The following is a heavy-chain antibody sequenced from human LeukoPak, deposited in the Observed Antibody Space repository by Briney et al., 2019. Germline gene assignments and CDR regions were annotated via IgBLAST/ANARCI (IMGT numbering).Heavy chain of an antibody. D-gene: IGHD1-26*01. Sequence: GGSLRLSCAASGFTFSSYAMSWVRQAPGRGLEWVSAISGSGGSTYYADSVKGRFTISRDNSKNTLYLQMNSLRAEDTAVYYCAKHRGASGSYKNFDYWGQGTLVTVSS. CDR2: ISGSGGST. CDR1: GFTFSSYA. V-gene: IGHV3-23*01. CDR3: AKHRGASGSYKNFDY. J-gene: IGHJ4*02.